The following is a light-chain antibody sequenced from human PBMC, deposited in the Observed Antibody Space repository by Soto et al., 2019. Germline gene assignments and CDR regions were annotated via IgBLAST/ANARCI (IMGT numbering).Light chain of an antibody. CDR2: EVT. Sequence: QPVLTQPASVSGSPGQSITISCTGTSSDVGGYNYVSWYQQYPGKAPKLMIYEVTDRPSGLSNRFSGSKSGNTASLTISGLQAEDEADYYCSSYTSSSTKVVFGGGTKLTVL. CDR3: SSYTSSSTKVV. V-gene: IGLV2-14*01. J-gene: IGLJ2*01. CDR1: SSDVGGYNY.